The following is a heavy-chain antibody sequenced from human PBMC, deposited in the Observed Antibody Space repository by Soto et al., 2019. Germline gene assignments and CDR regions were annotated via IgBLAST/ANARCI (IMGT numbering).Heavy chain of an antibody. CDR1: GFTFSNYW. D-gene: IGHD3-10*01. V-gene: IGHV3-7*05. CDR3: ARARSGGYFY. Sequence: PGGSLRLSCAASGFTFSNYWMSWVRQAPGKGLEWVANIKQDGSEKYYVDSVKGRFTISRDNAKNSLYLQINSLRAEDTAVYYCARARSGGYFYWGQGTLVTVPQ. J-gene: IGHJ4*02. CDR2: IKQDGSEK.